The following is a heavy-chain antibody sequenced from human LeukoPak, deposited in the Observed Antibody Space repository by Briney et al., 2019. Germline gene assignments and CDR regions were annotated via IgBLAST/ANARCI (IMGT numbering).Heavy chain of an antibody. CDR3: STREQYQLLDFDY. V-gene: IGHV3-48*01. CDR1: GFTFSSYS. J-gene: IGHJ4*02. Sequence: PGGSLRLSCAASGFTFSSYSMNWVRQAPGKGLEWVSYISSSSTIYYADSVKGRFTIYRDNAKNSLYLQMNSLRAEDTAVYYCSTREQYQLLDFDYWGQGTLVTVSS. CDR2: ISSSSTI. D-gene: IGHD2-2*01.